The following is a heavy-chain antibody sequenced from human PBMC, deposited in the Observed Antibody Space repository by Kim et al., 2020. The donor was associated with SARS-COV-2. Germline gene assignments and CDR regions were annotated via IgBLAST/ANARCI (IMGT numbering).Heavy chain of an antibody. D-gene: IGHD1-26*01. V-gene: IGHV3-33*05. CDR2: ISYDGSNK. J-gene: IGHJ4*02. Sequence: GGSLRLSCAASGFTFSSYGMHWVRQAPGKGLEWVAVISYDGSNKYYADSVKGRFTISRDNSKNTLYLQMNSLRAEDTAVYYCARDRGATFDYWGQGTLVTVSS. CDR1: GFTFSSYG. CDR3: ARDRGATFDY.